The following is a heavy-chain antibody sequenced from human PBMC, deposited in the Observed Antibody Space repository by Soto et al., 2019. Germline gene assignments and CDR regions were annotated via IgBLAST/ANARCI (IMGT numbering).Heavy chain of an antibody. V-gene: IGHV4-4*07. CDR2: IWTSGST. Sequence: QVQLPESGPGLVKPSETLSLTCNVSGDSMSKYYWCWVRPTAGKGLEWIGRIWTSGSTNYNPSLKCRFTMSIDTSNNHFSLDLKSVTAADTALYYCARTVGAAYYVDFWGQGVLVTVSS. CDR3: ARTVGAAYYVDF. CDR1: GDSMSKYY. D-gene: IGHD3-16*01. J-gene: IGHJ4*02.